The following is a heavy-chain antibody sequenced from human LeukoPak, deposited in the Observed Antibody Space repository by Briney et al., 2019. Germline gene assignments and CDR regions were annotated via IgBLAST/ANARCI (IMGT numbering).Heavy chain of an antibody. D-gene: IGHD6-19*01. Sequence: SQTLSLTCTVSGGSISSGSYYWSWIRQPAGKGLEWIGRIYTSGSTNYNPSLKSRVTISVDTSKNQFSLKLSSVTAADTAVYYCARQEQWLVDYWGRGTLVTVSS. CDR2: IYTSGST. CDR1: GGSISSGSYY. J-gene: IGHJ4*02. CDR3: ARQEQWLVDY. V-gene: IGHV4-61*02.